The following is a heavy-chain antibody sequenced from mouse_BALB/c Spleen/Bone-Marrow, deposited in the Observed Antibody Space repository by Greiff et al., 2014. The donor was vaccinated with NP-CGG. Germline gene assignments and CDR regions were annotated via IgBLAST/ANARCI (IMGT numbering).Heavy chain of an antibody. CDR2: INHSNGYT. J-gene: IGHJ3*01. Sequence: QVQLQQSGAELVKPGAPVKLSCKASGYTFTSYYMYWVKQRPGQGLEWIGEINHSNGYTNFNEKFKSKATLTVDKSSSTAYMQLSSLTSEDSAVYYCTREGAYWGQGTLVTVAA. CDR1: GYTFTSYY. V-gene: IGHV1S81*02. CDR3: TREGAY.